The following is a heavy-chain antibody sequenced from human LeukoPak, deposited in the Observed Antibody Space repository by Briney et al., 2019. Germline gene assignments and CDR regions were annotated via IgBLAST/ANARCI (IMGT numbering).Heavy chain of an antibody. J-gene: IGHJ4*02. D-gene: IGHD3-10*01. Sequence: PGRSLRLSCAASGFTFSSYVMHWVRQAPGKGLEWVAIISYDGSNEYYADSVKGRFTISRDNSKNTLYLQMNSLRAEDTAVYYCARVTYGSGTYGAFDYWGQGTLVTVSS. CDR1: GFTFSSYV. CDR2: ISYDGSNE. V-gene: IGHV3-30*04. CDR3: ARVTYGSGTYGAFDY.